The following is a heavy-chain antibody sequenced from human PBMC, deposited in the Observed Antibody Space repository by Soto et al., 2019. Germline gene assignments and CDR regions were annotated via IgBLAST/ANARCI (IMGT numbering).Heavy chain of an antibody. Sequence: QITLEESGPTLLKPTQTLTLTCTVSGFSLTTSGMGVGWIRQPPGKALEWLALIYWDDDKRYRPSLKNRLTITKATSSDQVVLTLTNVDPMDTGPYYCVPRPPGCTTMTGGASIDYWGQGTLVTVSS. CDR3: VPRPPGCTTMTGGASIDY. CDR2: IYWDDDK. D-gene: IGHD3-22*01. CDR1: GFSLTTSGMG. V-gene: IGHV2-5*02. J-gene: IGHJ4*02.